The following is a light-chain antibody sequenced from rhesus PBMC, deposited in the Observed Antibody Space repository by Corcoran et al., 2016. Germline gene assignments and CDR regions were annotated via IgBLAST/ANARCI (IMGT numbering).Light chain of an antibody. CDR3: SSYAGATTFVL. J-gene: IGLJ3*01. CDR1: SSDIGAYNF. CDR2: EVT. V-gene: IGLV2-32*02. Sequence: QAALTQPRSVSGSPGQSVTISCTGTSSDIGAYNFVSWYQQHPGTAPKLLIYEVTKRPSGVSDRVSGSKSGNTASLTISGLPTEDEADYHCSSYAGATTFVLFGRGTRLTVL.